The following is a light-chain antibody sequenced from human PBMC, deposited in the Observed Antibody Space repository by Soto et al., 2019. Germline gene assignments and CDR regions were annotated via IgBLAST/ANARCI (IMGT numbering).Light chain of an antibody. J-gene: IGKJ3*01. Sequence: DIRMTQSQSSLSASIGDRVTITCGASQDINDYLAWYQQKPGKVPNLLIYAASTLQSGVPSRFSGSGSGTEFTLTISSLQSEDVASYYCQRYGGTPYTFGPGTKVDIK. CDR3: QRYGGTPYT. V-gene: IGKV1-27*01. CDR2: AAS. CDR1: QDINDY.